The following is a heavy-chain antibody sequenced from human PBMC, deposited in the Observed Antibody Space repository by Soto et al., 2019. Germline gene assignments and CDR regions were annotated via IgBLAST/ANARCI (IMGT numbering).Heavy chain of an antibody. D-gene: IGHD3-3*01. Sequence: SETLSLTCTVSGGSISSSSSYYWGWIRQPPGKGLEWIGSIYYSGSTYYNPSLMSRVTISVDTSKNQFSLKLSSVTAADTAVYYCARQYITIFGVFNVKVALDYFDFWGQGALVTVSS. V-gene: IGHV4-39*01. CDR3: ARQYITIFGVFNVKVALDYFDF. CDR1: GGSISSSSSYY. CDR2: IYYSGST. J-gene: IGHJ4*02.